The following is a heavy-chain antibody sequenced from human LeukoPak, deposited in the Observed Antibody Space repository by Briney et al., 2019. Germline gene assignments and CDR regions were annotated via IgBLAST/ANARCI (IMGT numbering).Heavy chain of an antibody. D-gene: IGHD6-13*01. CDR2: IYHSGIT. Sequence: SETLSLTCTVSSYSISSGYYWGRIRQTPGKGLEWIGSIYHSGITSYNPSLKSRVTISVDTSKNQFSLNLSSVTAADTAVYYCARGVFSDYWGQGTLVTVSS. J-gene: IGHJ4*02. CDR1: SYSISSGYY. CDR3: ARGVFSDY. V-gene: IGHV4-38-2*02.